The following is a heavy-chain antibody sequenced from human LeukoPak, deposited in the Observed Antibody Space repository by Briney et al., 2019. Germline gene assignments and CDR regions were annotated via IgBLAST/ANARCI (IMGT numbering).Heavy chain of an antibody. J-gene: IGHJ1*01. V-gene: IGHV3-64*02. D-gene: IGHD7-27*01. CDR2: ISNSGHRT. Sequence: GGSLRLSCAASGFTFSNFAMHWVRQTPGRGLQYVAAISNSGHRTHYVDSVKDRFTVSRDNSKNTLYLQMASLRPEDTALYFYARGLSGSSDIWGQGVLVTVSS. CDR1: GFTFSNFA. CDR3: ARGLSGSSDI.